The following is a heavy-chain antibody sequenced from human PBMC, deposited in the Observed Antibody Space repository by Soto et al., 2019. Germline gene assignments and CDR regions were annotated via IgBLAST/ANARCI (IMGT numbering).Heavy chain of an antibody. D-gene: IGHD2-21*02. Sequence: GASVKVSCKASGYTFTSYAMHWVRQAPGQRLEWMGWINAGNGNTKYSQKFQGRVTITRDTSASTAYMELSSLRSEDTAVYYCATHCGGDCYLFSNWGQGTPVTVSS. V-gene: IGHV1-3*01. CDR2: INAGNGNT. J-gene: IGHJ4*02. CDR1: GYTFTSYA. CDR3: ATHCGGDCYLFSN.